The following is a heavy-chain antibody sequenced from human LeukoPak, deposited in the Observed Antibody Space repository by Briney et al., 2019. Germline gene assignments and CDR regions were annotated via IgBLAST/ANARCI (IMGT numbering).Heavy chain of an antibody. CDR2: ISGSGGST. J-gene: IGHJ4*02. D-gene: IGHD1-26*01. Sequence: GGSLRLSCAASGFTFSSYAMSWVRQAPGKGLEWVSAISGSGGSTYYADSVKGRFTISRDNSKSTLYLQMNSLRAEDTAVYYCAKAKSGSSDVDYWGQGTLVTVSS. CDR3: AKAKSGSSDVDY. CDR1: GFTFSSYA. V-gene: IGHV3-23*01.